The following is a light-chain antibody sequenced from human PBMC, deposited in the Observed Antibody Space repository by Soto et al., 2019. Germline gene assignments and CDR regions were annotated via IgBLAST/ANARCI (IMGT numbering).Light chain of an antibody. CDR1: PSVTNY. V-gene: IGKV3-11*01. CDR2: GAF. CDR3: QQRNIWPPVT. J-gene: IGKJ5*01. Sequence: PGERATLSCMASPSVTNYLAWYQQKPGQPPRLLIYGAFNRAAVIPARFSGSGSGTDFTLTISSLEPEDSAVYYCQQRNIWPPVTFGQGTRLEIK.